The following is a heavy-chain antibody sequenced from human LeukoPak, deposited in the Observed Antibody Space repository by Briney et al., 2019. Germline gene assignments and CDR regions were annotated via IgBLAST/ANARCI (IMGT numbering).Heavy chain of an antibody. CDR2: INAGNGNT. J-gene: IGHJ4*02. CDR3: ARDNDSRDPPHFDY. Sequence: ASAKVSCKASGYTFTGYYMHWVRQAPGQRLEWMGWINAGNGNTKYSQEFQGRVTITRDTSARTAYMELSSLRSEDTAVYYCARDNDSRDPPHFDYWGQGTLVTVSS. D-gene: IGHD3-16*01. V-gene: IGHV1-3*03. CDR1: GYTFTGYY.